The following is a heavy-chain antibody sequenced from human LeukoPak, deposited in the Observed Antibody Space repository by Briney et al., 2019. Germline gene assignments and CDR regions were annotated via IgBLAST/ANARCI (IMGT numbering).Heavy chain of an antibody. V-gene: IGHV1-69*04. CDR3: ARERSVLGGAIDY. J-gene: IGHJ4*02. CDR1: GYTFTSYD. CDR2: IIPILGIA. Sequence: GASVKVSCKASGYTFTSYDINWVRQAPGQGLEWMGRIIPILGIANYAQKFQGRVTITADKSTSTAYMELSSLRSEDTAVYYCARERSVLGGAIDYWGQGTLVTVSS. D-gene: IGHD4-17*01.